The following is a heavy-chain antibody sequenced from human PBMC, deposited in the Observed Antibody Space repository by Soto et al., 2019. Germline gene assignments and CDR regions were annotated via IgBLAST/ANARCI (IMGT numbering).Heavy chain of an antibody. CDR1: GFTFSSYA. Sequence: EVQLLESGGGLVQPGGSLRLSCAASGFTFSSYAMSWVRQAPGKGLEWVSASSGSGFSTYYADSVKGRFTVSRDTSKNPLFFQMNSLRAEDTAVYYCAKDPGDYPSDDFDYWGQGTLVTVSS. CDR3: AKDPGDYPSDDFDY. CDR2: SSGSGFST. D-gene: IGHD4-17*01. J-gene: IGHJ4*02. V-gene: IGHV3-23*01.